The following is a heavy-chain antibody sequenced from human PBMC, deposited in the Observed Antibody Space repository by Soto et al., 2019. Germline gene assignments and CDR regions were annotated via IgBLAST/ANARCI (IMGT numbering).Heavy chain of an antibody. D-gene: IGHD6-13*01. V-gene: IGHV7-4-1*01. J-gene: IGHJ6*03. CDR3: AREGIYIAVAPWTYYYYYYMDV. Sequence: ASVKVSCKASGYTFTSYAMNWVRQAPGQGLEWMGWINTNTGNPTYAQGFTGRFVFSLDTSVSTAYLQICSLKAEDTAVYYCAREGIYIAVAPWTYYYYYYMDVWGKGTSVTVS. CDR1: GYTFTSYA. CDR2: INTNTGNP.